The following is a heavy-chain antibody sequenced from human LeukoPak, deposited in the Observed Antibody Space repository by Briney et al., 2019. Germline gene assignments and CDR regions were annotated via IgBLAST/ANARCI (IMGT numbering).Heavy chain of an antibody. CDR1: GGSISSGGYY. Sequence: PSETLSLTCTVSGGSISSGGYYWSWIRQHPGKGLEWIGYIYYSGSTYYNPSLKSRVTISVDTSKNQFSLKLSSVTAADTAVYYCARSSSWYYYNIGFDYWGQGTLVTVSS. CDR3: ARSSSWYYYNIGFDY. J-gene: IGHJ4*02. D-gene: IGHD6-13*01. V-gene: IGHV4-31*03. CDR2: IYYSGST.